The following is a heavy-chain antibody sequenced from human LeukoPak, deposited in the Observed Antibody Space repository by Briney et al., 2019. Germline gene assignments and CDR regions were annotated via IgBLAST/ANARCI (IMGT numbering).Heavy chain of an antibody. Sequence: SVKVSCKASGGTFSSYAISWVRQAPGQGLEWMGGNIPIFGTANYAQKFQGGVTFTADESTSTAYMELNSLTSEDTAIYYCARDGVRNMGLRLDYWGQGTLITVSS. CDR1: GGTFSSYA. CDR2: NIPIFGTA. J-gene: IGHJ4*02. CDR3: ARDGVRNMGLRLDY. D-gene: IGHD1-14*01. V-gene: IGHV1-69*13.